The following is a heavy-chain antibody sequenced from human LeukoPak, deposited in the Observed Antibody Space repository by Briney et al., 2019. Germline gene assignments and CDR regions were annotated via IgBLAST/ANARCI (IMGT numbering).Heavy chain of an antibody. CDR3: ASPGAYCSSTSCNQARGAFDI. J-gene: IGHJ3*02. CDR2: IYPGDSDT. CDR1: GYSFTSYW. Sequence: GESLKISCKGSGYSFTSYWIGWVRQMPGKGLEWMGIIYPGDSDTRYSPSFQGQVTISADKSISTAYLQWSSLKASDTAMYYCASPGAYCSSTSCNQARGAFDIWGQGTMVTVSS. D-gene: IGHD2-2*01. V-gene: IGHV5-51*01.